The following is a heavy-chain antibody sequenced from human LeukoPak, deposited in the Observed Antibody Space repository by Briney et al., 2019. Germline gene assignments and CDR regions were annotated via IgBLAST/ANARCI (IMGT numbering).Heavy chain of an antibody. CDR1: GFTFSSYE. CDR2: IISSGSTI. Sequence: PGGSLRLSCAASGFTFSSYEMNWVRQAPGKGLEWVSYIISSGSTIYYADSVKGRFTISRDNAKNSLYLQMNSLRAEDTAVYYCARWNDYGETFDYWGQGTLVTVSS. CDR3: ARWNDYGETFDY. D-gene: IGHD4-17*01. V-gene: IGHV3-48*03. J-gene: IGHJ4*02.